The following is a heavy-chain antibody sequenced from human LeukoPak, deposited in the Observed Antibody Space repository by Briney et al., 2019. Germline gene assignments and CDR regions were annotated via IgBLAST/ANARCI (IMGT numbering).Heavy chain of an antibody. V-gene: IGHV4-61*02. Sequence: SETLSLTCTVSAGSVSNGPYYWSWIRQSAGKGLEWIGRIYTSGTTNSNPSLKSRVTMSLDTSKNQFSLKLSSVTAADTAVYYCAREYYDSNKAPAFDIWGQGTMVTVSS. CDR2: IYTSGTT. CDR1: AGSVSNGPYY. J-gene: IGHJ3*02. D-gene: IGHD3-22*01. CDR3: AREYYDSNKAPAFDI.